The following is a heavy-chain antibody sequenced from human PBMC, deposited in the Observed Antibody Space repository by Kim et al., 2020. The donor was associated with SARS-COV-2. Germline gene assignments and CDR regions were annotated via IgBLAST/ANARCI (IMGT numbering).Heavy chain of an antibody. V-gene: IGHV5-51*01. CDR3: ARPGADGDLPYYFDY. D-gene: IGHD4-17*01. Sequence: PSFQGQVTISADKSISTAYLQWSSLKASDTAMYYCARPGADGDLPYYFDYWGQGTLVTVSS. J-gene: IGHJ4*02.